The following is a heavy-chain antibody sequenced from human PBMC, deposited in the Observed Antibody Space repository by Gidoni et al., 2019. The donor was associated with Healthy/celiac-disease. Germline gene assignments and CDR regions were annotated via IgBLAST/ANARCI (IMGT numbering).Heavy chain of an antibody. Sequence: EVQLVESGGGLVKPGGSLRLSCADSGFTFSSYSMNWVRQAPGKGLEWVSSISSSSSYIYYADSVKGRFTISRDNAKNSLYLQMNSLRAEDTAVYYCARDGGYGSGSYPFDYWGQGTLVTVSS. CDR3: ARDGGYGSGSYPFDY. V-gene: IGHV3-21*01. J-gene: IGHJ4*02. CDR1: GFTFSSYS. CDR2: ISSSSSYI. D-gene: IGHD3-10*01.